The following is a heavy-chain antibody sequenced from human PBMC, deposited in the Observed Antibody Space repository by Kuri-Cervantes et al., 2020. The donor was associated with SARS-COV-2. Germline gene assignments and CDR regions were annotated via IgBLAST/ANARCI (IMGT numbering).Heavy chain of an antibody. CDR2: IYTSGST. D-gene: IGHD6-13*01. Sequence: GSLRLSCTVSGDSISSYFWSWVRQPAGKGLEWIGHIYTSGSTNYNPSLKSRVTMSVDTSKSHFSLRLSSVTAADTAVYYCARVLEGIVAAGSHYYYMDVWGKGTTVTVSS. CDR1: GDSISSYF. J-gene: IGHJ6*03. V-gene: IGHV4-4*07. CDR3: ARVLEGIVAAGSHYYYMDV.